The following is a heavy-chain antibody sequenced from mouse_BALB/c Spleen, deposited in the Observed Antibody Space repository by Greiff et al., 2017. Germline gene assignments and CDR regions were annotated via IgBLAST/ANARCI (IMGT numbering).Heavy chain of an antibody. J-gene: IGHJ4*01. CDR1: GFAFSSYD. V-gene: IGHV5-12-1*01. CDR3: ARHRHGNYDLYHAMDY. Sequence: EVQGVESGGGLVKPGGSLKLSCAASGFAFSSYDMSWVRQTPEKRLEWVAYISSGGGSTYYPDTVKGRFTISRDNAKNTLYLQMSSLKSEDTAMYYCARHRHGNYDLYHAMDYWGQGTSVTVSS. CDR2: ISSGGGST. D-gene: IGHD2-1*01.